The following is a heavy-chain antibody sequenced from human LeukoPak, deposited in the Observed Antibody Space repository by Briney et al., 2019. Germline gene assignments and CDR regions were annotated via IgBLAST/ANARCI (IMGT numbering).Heavy chain of an antibody. CDR1: GVSISSHY. CDR3: ARSGTVTGYLY. J-gene: IGHJ4*02. V-gene: IGHV4-59*11. CDR2: IYYSGST. D-gene: IGHD3-9*01. Sequence: SETLSLTCTVSGVSISSHYWSWIRQPPGKGLEWIGYIYYSGSTNYNPSLKSRVTISVDTSKNQFSLKLSSVTAADTAVYYCARSGTVTGYLYWGQGALVTVSS.